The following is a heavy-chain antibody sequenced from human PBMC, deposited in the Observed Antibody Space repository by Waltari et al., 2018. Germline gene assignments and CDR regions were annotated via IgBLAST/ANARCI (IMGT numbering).Heavy chain of an antibody. CDR3: AKDANWGDFDY. V-gene: IGHV3-23*03. D-gene: IGHD7-27*01. Sequence: EVHLLESGGGLEQPGGSLRLACAASGFHFSSQAMTWLRQAPGKGLEWVSVIYSDGSTYYADSVKGRFTISRDNSKNTLYLQMNSLRAEDTAVYYCAKDANWGDFDYWGQGTLVTVSS. CDR1: GFHFSSQA. J-gene: IGHJ4*02. CDR2: IYSDGST.